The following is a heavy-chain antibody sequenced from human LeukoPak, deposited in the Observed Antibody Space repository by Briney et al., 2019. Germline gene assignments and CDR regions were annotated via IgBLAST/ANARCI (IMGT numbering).Heavy chain of an antibody. CDR3: DAYYDSSGYYYPSNY. Sequence: SVKVSCKASGYTFTSYDINWVRQATGQGLEWMGGIIPIFGTANYAQKFQGRVTITADESTSTAYMELSSLRSEDTAVYYCDAYYDSSGYYYPSNYWGQGTLVTVSS. J-gene: IGHJ4*02. CDR2: IIPIFGTA. V-gene: IGHV1-69*13. D-gene: IGHD3-22*01. CDR1: GYTFTSYD.